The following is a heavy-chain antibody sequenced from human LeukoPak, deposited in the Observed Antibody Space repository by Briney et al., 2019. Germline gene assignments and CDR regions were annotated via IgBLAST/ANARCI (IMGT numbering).Heavy chain of an antibody. J-gene: IGHJ4*02. Sequence: PGGSLRLSCAASGFTFSSYAMHWVRQAPGKGLEWVAVISYDGSNKYYADSVKGRFTISRDNSKNTLYLQMNSLRAEDTAAYYCARDLGNWGQGTLVTVSS. CDR2: ISYDGSNK. D-gene: IGHD6-13*01. CDR3: ARDLGN. V-gene: IGHV3-30*04. CDR1: GFTFSSYA.